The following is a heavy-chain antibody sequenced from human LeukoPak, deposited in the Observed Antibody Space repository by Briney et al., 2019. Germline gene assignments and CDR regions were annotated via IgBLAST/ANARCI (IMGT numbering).Heavy chain of an antibody. V-gene: IGHV4-34*01. CDR1: GGSFSGYY. D-gene: IGHD1-26*01. J-gene: IGHJ4*02. CDR2: IDHSGST. Sequence: SETLSLTCAVYGGSFSGYYWSWIRQPPGKGLEWIGEIDHSGSTNYNPSLKTRVTISVDTSKDQFSLKLSSVTAADTAVYYCTRRSHSGSYYSWGQGTLVTVSS. CDR3: TRRSHSGSYYS.